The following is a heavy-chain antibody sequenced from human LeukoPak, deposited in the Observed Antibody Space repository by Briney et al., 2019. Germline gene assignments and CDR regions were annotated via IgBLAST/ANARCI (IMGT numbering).Heavy chain of an antibody. J-gene: IGHJ5*02. Sequence: SVKVSCKASGGTFSSYIISWVRQAPGQGLEWMGRIIPILGIANYAQKFQGRVTITADKSTSTAYMELSSLRSEDTAVYYCARGLCSSTSCYLSWFDPWGQGTLVTVSS. CDR1: GGTFSSYI. CDR3: ARGLCSSTSCYLSWFDP. V-gene: IGHV1-69*02. CDR2: IIPILGIA. D-gene: IGHD2-2*01.